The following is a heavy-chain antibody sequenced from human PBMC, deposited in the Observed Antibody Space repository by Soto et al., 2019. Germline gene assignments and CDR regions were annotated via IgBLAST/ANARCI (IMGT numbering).Heavy chain of an antibody. J-gene: IGHJ4*02. CDR3: ARDLGGYCSGGSCFFDY. Sequence: GGSLRLSCAASGFTFSSYSMNWVRQAPGKGLEWVSSISSSSSYIYYADSVKGRFTISRDNAKNSLYLQMNSLRAEDTAVYYCARDLGGYCSGGSCFFDYWGQGTLVTVSS. D-gene: IGHD2-15*01. CDR2: ISSSSSYI. CDR1: GFTFSSYS. V-gene: IGHV3-21*01.